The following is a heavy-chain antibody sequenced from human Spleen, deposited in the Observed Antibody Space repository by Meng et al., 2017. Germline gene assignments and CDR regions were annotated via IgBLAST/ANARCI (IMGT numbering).Heavy chain of an antibody. D-gene: IGHD6-19*01. V-gene: IGHV3-7*01. J-gene: IGHJ4*02. CDR2: IKPDGSEK. Sequence: LSLTCAGSGLTFINHWMSWVRQAPGKGLEWVANIKPDGSEKDYVDSVKGRFTISRDNAKNSVHLQMNSLTVEDTAVYYCATRVPDSVWYGVFDYWGQGTLVTVSS. CDR3: ATRVPDSVWYGVFDY. CDR1: GLTFINHW.